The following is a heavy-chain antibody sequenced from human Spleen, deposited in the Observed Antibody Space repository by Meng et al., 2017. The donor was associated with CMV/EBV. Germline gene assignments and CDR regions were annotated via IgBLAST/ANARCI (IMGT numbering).Heavy chain of an antibody. J-gene: IGHJ6*02. D-gene: IGHD2-2*01. Sequence: GESLKISCAASGFTFSSYAMSWVRQAPGKGLEWVSSISSSSYYIYYADSMKGLFTISRDNAKNSLYLQMNSLRAEDTAVYYCARGKDCSSASCLYYYYGVDVWGQGTTVTVSS. CDR2: ISSSSYYI. CDR3: ARGKDCSSASCLYYYYGVDV. V-gene: IGHV3-21*01. CDR1: GFTFSSYA.